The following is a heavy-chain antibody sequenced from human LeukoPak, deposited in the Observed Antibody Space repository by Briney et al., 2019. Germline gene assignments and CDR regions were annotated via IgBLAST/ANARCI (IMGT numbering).Heavy chain of an antibody. Sequence: PRGSLQISGKGSGDRFTNYCVGGVRPMPGKGREWLRIIYTGDSDTSYSPSFKCQVTVSADKSISTAYLQWSNLKASDTAMYYCARQEGSSFDSWGQGTLVTVSS. CDR3: ARQEGSSFDS. CDR2: IYTGDSDT. D-gene: IGHD3-10*01. J-gene: IGHJ4*02. CDR1: GDRFTNYC. V-gene: IGHV5-51*01.